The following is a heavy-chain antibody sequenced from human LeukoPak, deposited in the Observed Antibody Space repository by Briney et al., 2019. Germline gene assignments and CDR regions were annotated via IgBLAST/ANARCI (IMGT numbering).Heavy chain of an antibody. CDR3: ARDPRYFDWLEKNYYYYGMDV. J-gene: IGHJ6*02. CDR1: GGSFSGYY. D-gene: IGHD3-9*01. V-gene: IGHV4-34*01. Sequence: SETLSLTCAVYGGSFSGYYWSWIRQPPGKGLEWMGEINHSGSTNHNPSLTSRVTISVDTSKNQFSLKLSSVTAADTAVYYCARDPRYFDWLEKNYYYYGMDVWGQGTTVTVSS. CDR2: INHSGST.